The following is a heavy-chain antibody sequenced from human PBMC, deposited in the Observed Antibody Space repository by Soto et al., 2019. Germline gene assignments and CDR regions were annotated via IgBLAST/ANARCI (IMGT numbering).Heavy chain of an antibody. J-gene: IGHJ4*02. CDR2: IFISGST. CDR1: GGSVSNKTYY. Sequence: PSETLSLTCSVSGGSVSNKTYYWSWIRQPPGKRLEWIGCIFISGSTNYNPSLESRLTMSVDTSKNQFSLNLSSVTAADTAVYYCTSALLDYGDYYFDNWGQGTLVTVSS. CDR3: TSALLDYGDYYFDN. V-gene: IGHV4-61*01. D-gene: IGHD4-17*01.